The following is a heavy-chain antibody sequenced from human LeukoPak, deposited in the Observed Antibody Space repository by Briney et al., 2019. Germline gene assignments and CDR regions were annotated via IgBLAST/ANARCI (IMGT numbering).Heavy chain of an antibody. D-gene: IGHD3-3*01. V-gene: IGHV1-18*01. CDR1: GYTFTSYG. J-gene: IGHJ6*03. Sequence: GASVKVSCKASGYTFTSYGISWVQQAPGQGLEWMGWISAYNGNTNYAQKLQGRVTMTTDTSTSTAYMELRSLRSDDTAVYYCARATYFWSGYNNYYYYMDVWDKGTTVTVSS. CDR3: ARATYFWSGYNNYYYYMDV. CDR2: ISAYNGNT.